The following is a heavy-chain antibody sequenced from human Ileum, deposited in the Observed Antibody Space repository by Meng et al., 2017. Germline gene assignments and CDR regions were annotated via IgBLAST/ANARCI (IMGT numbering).Heavy chain of an antibody. CDR2: IYYSGST. V-gene: IGHV4-30-4*01. CDR1: VGPISSGDYY. CDR3: ARDRDSSGYYPY. D-gene: IGHD3-22*01. J-gene: IGHJ4*02. Sequence: QVQLQESGPGLVKPSQTLSLTCTVSVGPISSGDYYWSWIRQPPGKGLEWIGYIYYSGSTYYNPSLKSRLTISVDTSKNQFSLKLSSVTAADTAVYYCARDRDSSGYYPYWGQGTLVTVSS.